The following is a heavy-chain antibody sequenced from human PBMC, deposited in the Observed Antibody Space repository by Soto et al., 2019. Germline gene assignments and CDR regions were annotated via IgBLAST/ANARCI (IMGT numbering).Heavy chain of an antibody. J-gene: IGHJ4*02. CDR3: ARGGSAWYLGYDY. CDR1: GGSFGGYS. Sequence: QVQLQQWGAGLLKPSETLSLNCAVYGGSFGGYSWTWLRQPPGKGLEWIGEINHSGGTKYNPSLKSRVKISIDTSKNQFSLNLSSVTAADTAVYYCARGGSAWYLGYDYWGQGTLVTVSS. CDR2: INHSGGT. D-gene: IGHD6-19*01. V-gene: IGHV4-34*01.